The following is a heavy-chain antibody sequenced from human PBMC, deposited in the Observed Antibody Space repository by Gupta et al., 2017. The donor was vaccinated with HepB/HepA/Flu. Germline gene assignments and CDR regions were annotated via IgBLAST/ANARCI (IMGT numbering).Heavy chain of an antibody. CDR1: GYSFTSYW. V-gene: IGHV5-51*01. D-gene: IGHD3-3*01. Sequence: EVQLVQSGAEVKKPGESLKISCKGSGYSFTSYWIGWVRQMPGKGLEWMGIIYPGDSDTRYSPSFQGQVTISADKSISTAYLQWSSLKASDTAMYYCARSGVDFWSADKKPYYYYYMDVWGKGTTVTVSS. CDR3: ARSGVDFWSADKKPYYYYYMDV. CDR2: IYPGDSDT. J-gene: IGHJ6*03.